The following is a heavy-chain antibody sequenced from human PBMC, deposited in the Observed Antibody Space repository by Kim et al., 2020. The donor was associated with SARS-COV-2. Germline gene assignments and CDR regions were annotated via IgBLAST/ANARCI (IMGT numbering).Heavy chain of an antibody. CDR1: GGSVNSGGFY. CDR3: ARGTTMVPLDY. D-gene: IGHD5-18*01. J-gene: IGHJ4*02. V-gene: IGHV4-31*03. Sequence: SETLSLTCTVSGGSVNSGGFYWSWIRHHPGEGLEWIGYIYYSGSTSYSPSLKSRLTISLDTSKNQFSLKLTSVTAADTAVYFCARGTTMVPLDYWAQGTLVTVSS. CDR2: IYYSGST.